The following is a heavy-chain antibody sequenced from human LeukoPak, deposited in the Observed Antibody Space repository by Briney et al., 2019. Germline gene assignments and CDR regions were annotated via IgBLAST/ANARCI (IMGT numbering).Heavy chain of an antibody. CDR2: IYPGDSDT. J-gene: IGHJ5*02. CDR1: GYSFTSYW. CDR3: ARHGRDLTGYHTGGYFDP. D-gene: IGHD3-9*01. V-gene: IGHV5-51*01. Sequence: HGESLKISCKGSGYSFTSYWIGWVRQMPGKGLEWMGIIYPGDSDTRYSPSFQGQVTISADKSISTAYLQWSSLKASDTAMYYCARHGRDLTGYHTGGYFDPWGQGTLVTVSS.